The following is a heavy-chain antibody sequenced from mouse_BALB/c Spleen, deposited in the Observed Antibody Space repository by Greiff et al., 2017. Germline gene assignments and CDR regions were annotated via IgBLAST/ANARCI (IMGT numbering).Heavy chain of an antibody. CDR3: ARSYFDY. J-gene: IGHJ2*01. CDR1: GYTFTSYW. CDR2: IDPSDSET. V-gene: IGHV1-69*02. Sequence: VQLQQSGAELVKPGAPVKLSCKASGYTFTSYWMNWVKQRPGRGLEWIGRIDPSDSETHYNQKFKDKATLTVDKSSSTAYIQLSSLTSEDSAVYYCARSYFDYWGQGTTLTVSS.